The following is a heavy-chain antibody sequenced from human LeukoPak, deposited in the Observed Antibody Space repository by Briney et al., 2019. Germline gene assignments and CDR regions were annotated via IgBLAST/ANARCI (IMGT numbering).Heavy chain of an antibody. D-gene: IGHD3-22*01. Sequence: PGGSLRLSCAASGFTFSSYGMHWVRQAPGKGLEWVAFIRYDGSNKYYADSVKGRFTISRDNSKNTLYLQMNSLRAEDTAVYYCAKDLDDSSGPNWFDPWGQGTLVTVSS. CDR2: IRYDGSNK. V-gene: IGHV3-30*02. CDR1: GFTFSSYG. J-gene: IGHJ5*02. CDR3: AKDLDDSSGPNWFDP.